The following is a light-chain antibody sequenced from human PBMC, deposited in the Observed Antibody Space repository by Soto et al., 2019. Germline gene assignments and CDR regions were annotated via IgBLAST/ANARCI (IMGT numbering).Light chain of an antibody. CDR3: QQYNSYSQWT. Sequence: DIQRTQSPSTLSASVGDRVTITCRASQSISSWLAWYQQKPGKAPKLLIYDASSLESGVPSRFSGSGSGTEFTLTISSLQPDDFATYYCQQYNSYSQWTFGQGT. V-gene: IGKV1-5*01. J-gene: IGKJ1*01. CDR1: QSISSW. CDR2: DAS.